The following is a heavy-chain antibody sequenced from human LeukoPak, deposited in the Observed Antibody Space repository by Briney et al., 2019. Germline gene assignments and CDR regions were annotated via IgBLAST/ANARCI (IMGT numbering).Heavy chain of an antibody. J-gene: IGHJ4*02. D-gene: IGHD3-10*01. Sequence: ASVTLSCNCSGSGFTICSVSWVRQAPGQGLGWMGLISAYNGNNNYAQKLQDRVTMTTDTSTSTSYIELRSLRSHDTALYYCARDSLWFGELSFPLGTYYFDYWGQGTLVTVSS. V-gene: IGHV1-18*01. CDR2: ISAYNGNN. CDR3: ARDSLWFGELSFPLGTYYFDY. CDR1: GSGFTICS.